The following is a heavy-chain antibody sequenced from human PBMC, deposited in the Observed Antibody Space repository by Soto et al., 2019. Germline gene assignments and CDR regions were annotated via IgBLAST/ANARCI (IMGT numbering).Heavy chain of an antibody. Sequence: ASVKVSCKASGYTFTSYGISWVRQAPGRGLEWMGWISAYNGNTNYAQKPQGRVTMTTDTSTSTAYMELRSLRSDDTAVYYCARDRPHLITMIVVAQGPLFDYWGQGTLVTVSS. J-gene: IGHJ4*02. V-gene: IGHV1-18*04. D-gene: IGHD3-22*01. CDR2: ISAYNGNT. CDR1: GYTFTSYG. CDR3: ARDRPHLITMIVVAQGPLFDY.